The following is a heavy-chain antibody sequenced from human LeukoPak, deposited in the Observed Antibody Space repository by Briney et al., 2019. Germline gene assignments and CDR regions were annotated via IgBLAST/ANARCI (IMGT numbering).Heavy chain of an antibody. J-gene: IGHJ4*02. D-gene: IGHD3-10*01. CDR1: GYNFPKSW. CDR2: IYPHDSDT. V-gene: IGHV5-51*01. CDR3: ARHSTSASGTYALDY. Sequence: GESLKISCKASGYNFPKSWIGWVRQMPGKGLEWMGIIYPHDSDTRHSPSFQGQVTISADKSNTTAYLQWSSLKASDTATYYCARHSTSASGTYALDYWGQGTLVAVSS.